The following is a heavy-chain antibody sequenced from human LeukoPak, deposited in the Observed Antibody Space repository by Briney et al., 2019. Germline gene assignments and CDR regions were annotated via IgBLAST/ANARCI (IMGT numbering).Heavy chain of an antibody. D-gene: IGHD3-10*01. J-gene: IGHJ4*02. V-gene: IGHV4-34*01. CDR3: ARGFYYGSGSYRILRPYYFDY. Sequence: KPSETLSLTCAVYGGSFSGYYWSWIRQPPGKGLEWIGEINHSGSTNYSPSLKSRVTISVDTSKNQFSLKLSSVTAADTAVYYCARGFYYGSGSYRILRPYYFDYWGQGTLVTVSS. CDR2: INHSGST. CDR1: GGSFSGYY.